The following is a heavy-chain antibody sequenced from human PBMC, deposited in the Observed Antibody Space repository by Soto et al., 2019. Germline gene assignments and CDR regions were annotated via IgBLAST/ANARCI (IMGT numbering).Heavy chain of an antibody. J-gene: IGHJ5*02. CDR2: IIPIFGTA. V-gene: IGHV1-69*13. CDR3: ASHGHNYGSGSYYNGGYNSFEP. D-gene: IGHD3-10*01. Sequence: ASVKVSCKASGGTFSSYAISWVRQAPGQGLEWMGCIIPIFGTADYAQKFQGRVTITADEYTSTAYMERSSLRSEDTAVYYCASHGHNYGSGSYYNGGYNSFEPWG. CDR1: GGTFSSYA.